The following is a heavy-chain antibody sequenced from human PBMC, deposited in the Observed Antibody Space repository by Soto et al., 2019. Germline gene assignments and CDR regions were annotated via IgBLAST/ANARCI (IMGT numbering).Heavy chain of an antibody. Sequence: GGSLRLSCAASGFTFSSYGMHWVRQAPGKGLEWVAVISYDGSNKYYADSVKGRFTISRDNSKNTLYLQMNSLRAEDTAVYYCAKPASPDGNSVFDAFDIWGQGTMVTVSS. CDR1: GFTFSSYG. D-gene: IGHD4-4*01. CDR2: ISYDGSNK. J-gene: IGHJ3*02. CDR3: AKPASPDGNSVFDAFDI. V-gene: IGHV3-30*18.